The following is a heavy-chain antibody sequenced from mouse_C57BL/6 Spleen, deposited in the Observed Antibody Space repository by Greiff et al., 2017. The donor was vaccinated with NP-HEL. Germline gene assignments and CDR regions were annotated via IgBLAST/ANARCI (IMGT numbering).Heavy chain of an antibody. V-gene: IGHV4-1*01. CDR2: INPDSSTI. CDR1: GIDFSRYW. J-gene: IGHJ2*01. Sequence: ASGIDFSRYWMSWVRRAPGKGLEWIGEINPDSSTINYAPSLKDKFIISRDNAKNTLYLQMSKVRSEDTALYYCASRAQATRGYYFDYWGQGTTLTVSS. D-gene: IGHD3-2*02. CDR3: ASRAQATRGYYFDY.